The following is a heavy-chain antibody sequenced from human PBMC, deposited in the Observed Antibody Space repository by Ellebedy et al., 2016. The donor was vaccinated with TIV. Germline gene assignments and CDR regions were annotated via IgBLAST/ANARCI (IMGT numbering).Heavy chain of an antibody. D-gene: IGHD1-26*01. Sequence: GESLKISCAASGFTFSNYWMSWVRQAPGKGLEWVANIKQDGSEKYYVDSVKGRFTISRDNAKNSLYLQMNSLRAEDTAVYYCVRGQSSGVGAPYWGLGTRVTVSS. J-gene: IGHJ4*02. V-gene: IGHV3-7*01. CDR1: GFTFSNYW. CDR3: VRGQSSGVGAPY. CDR2: IKQDGSEK.